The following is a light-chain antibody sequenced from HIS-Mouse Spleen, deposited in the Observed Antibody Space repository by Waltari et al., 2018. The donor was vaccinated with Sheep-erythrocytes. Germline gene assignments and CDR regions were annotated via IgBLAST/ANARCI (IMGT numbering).Light chain of an antibody. CDR3: QQRSNWPPLT. Sequence: EIVLTQSPATLSLSPGERATLSCRASQSVSSYLAWYQQTPGQAPRLRIYDASNRATGIPARFSGSGSGTDFTLTISSLEPEDFAVYYCQQRSNWPPLTFGGGT. V-gene: IGKV3-11*01. J-gene: IGKJ4*01. CDR1: QSVSSY. CDR2: DAS.